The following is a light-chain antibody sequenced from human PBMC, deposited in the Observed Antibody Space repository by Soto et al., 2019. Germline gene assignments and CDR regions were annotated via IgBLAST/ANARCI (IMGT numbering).Light chain of an antibody. CDR1: SGSVSTSYY. CDR2: STN. CDR3: VLFMGSGISV. J-gene: IGLJ3*02. V-gene: IGLV8-61*01. Sequence: QTVVTQEPSFSVSPGGTVTLTCGLSSGSVSTSYYPSWYQQTPGQAPRTLIYSTNTRSSGVPDRFSGSILGNKAALPISGVQADYECDYYCVLFMGSGISVFGGGTKLTVL.